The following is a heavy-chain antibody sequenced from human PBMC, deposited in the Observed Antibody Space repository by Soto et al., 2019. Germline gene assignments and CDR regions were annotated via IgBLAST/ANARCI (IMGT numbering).Heavy chain of an antibody. CDR1: GGSMRNYF. Sequence: SETLSLTCTVSGGSMRNYFWTWIRQPPGKGLEWIGYIHYSGTTSFFPSYNPSLRSRVTISEDTSKNQFSLKLLSVTTADMAVYFCAAGEASSRNLAPYYLDFWGQGTLVTVSS. J-gene: IGHJ4*02. CDR2: IHYSGTT. V-gene: IGHV4-59*01. CDR3: AAGEASSRNLAPYYLDF. D-gene: IGHD6-13*01.